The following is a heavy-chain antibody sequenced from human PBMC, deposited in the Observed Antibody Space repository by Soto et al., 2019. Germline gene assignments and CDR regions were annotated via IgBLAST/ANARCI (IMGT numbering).Heavy chain of an antibody. D-gene: IGHD3-10*01. CDR1: GYTFTSYG. CDR2: ISAYNGNT. J-gene: IGHJ3*02. Sequence: QVQLVQSGAEVKKPGASVKVSCKASGYTFTSYGISWVRQAPGQGLEWMGWISAYNGNTNYAQKLQGRVTMTTDTSTGTAYMELRSLRSDDTAVYYCARTPINYYGSGSYYNGRNAFDIWGQGTMVTVSS. V-gene: IGHV1-18*01. CDR3: ARTPINYYGSGSYYNGRNAFDI.